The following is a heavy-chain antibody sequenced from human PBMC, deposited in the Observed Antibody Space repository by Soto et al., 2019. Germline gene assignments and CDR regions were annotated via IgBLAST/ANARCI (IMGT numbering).Heavy chain of an antibody. V-gene: IGHV3-53*04. D-gene: IGHD3-10*01. CDR3: TRGPYGTDGDAYYGMDV. Sequence: EVQLVESGGGLVQPGGSLRLSCAVSGFTVSSKYMSWVRQAPGQGLEWVSVINSGGSTYYADSVKGRFTISRHNSIKALYLPMNSLRDDYAAVHYCTRGPYGTDGDAYYGMDVWGQGTTVTVSS. CDR1: GFTVSSKY. CDR2: INSGGST. J-gene: IGHJ6*02.